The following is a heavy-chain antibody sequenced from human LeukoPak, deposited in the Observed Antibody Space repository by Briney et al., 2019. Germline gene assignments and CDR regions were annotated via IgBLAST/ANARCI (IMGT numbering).Heavy chain of an antibody. Sequence: ASVKVSCKVSGYTFTDYYMHWVQQAPGKGLEWMGLVDPEDGETIYAEKFQGRVTITADTSTDTAYMEQSSLRSEDTAVYYCARDSGSGSYVDYWGQGTLVTVSS. CDR1: GYTFTDYY. V-gene: IGHV1-69-2*01. D-gene: IGHD1-26*01. J-gene: IGHJ4*02. CDR3: ARDSGSGSYVDY. CDR2: VDPEDGET.